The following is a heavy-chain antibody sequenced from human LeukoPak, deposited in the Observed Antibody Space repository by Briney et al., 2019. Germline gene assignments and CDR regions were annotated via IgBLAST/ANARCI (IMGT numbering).Heavy chain of an antibody. CDR3: ATSDSSSRYAVRY. V-gene: IGHV4-4*02. CDR1: GGSISSGNW. CDR2: IFHSGST. J-gene: IGHJ4*02. D-gene: IGHD6-13*01. Sequence: SETLSLTCAVSGGSISSGNWWSWVRQPPGKGLEWIGEIFHSGSTNYNPSLKSRVTISVDKSKNQFSLKLSSVTAADTAVYYCATSDSSSRYAVRYWGQGTLVTVSS.